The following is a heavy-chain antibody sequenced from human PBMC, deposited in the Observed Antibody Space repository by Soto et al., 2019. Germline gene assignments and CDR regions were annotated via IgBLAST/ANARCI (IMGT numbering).Heavy chain of an antibody. Sequence: QVQLVESGGGVVQPGRSLRLSCAASGFTFSSYGMHWVRQAPGKGLEWVAVISYDGSNKYYADSVKGRFTISRDNSKNTLYLQMNSLRAEDTAVYYCANDIAAAGTFNYWGQGTLVTVSS. D-gene: IGHD6-13*01. CDR3: ANDIAAAGTFNY. CDR2: ISYDGSNK. CDR1: GFTFSSYG. V-gene: IGHV3-30*18. J-gene: IGHJ4*02.